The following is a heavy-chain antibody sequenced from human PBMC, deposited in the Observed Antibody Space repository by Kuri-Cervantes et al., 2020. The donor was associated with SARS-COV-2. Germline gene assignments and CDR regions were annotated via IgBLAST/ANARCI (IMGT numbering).Heavy chain of an antibody. J-gene: IGHJ4*02. CDR3: AKDIKEDSDY. V-gene: IGHV3-74*01. Sequence: GESLKISCAASGFTFSSYWMHWVRQAPGKGLVWVSRINPDGSYTNNADSVKGRFTLSRDNSKNTLYLQMNSLRAEDTAVYYCAKDIKEDSDYWGQGTLVTVSS. CDR2: INPDGSYT. D-gene: IGHD2-15*01. CDR1: GFTFSSYW.